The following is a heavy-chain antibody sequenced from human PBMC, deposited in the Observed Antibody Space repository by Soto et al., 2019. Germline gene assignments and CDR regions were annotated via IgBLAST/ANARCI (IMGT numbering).Heavy chain of an antibody. V-gene: IGHV1-2*02. J-gene: IGHJ4*02. CDR1: GYTFTGHY. CDR2: IGPESGAT. CDR3: GRGRSGQIVVFY. Sequence: GASVKVSFTASGYTFTGHYIHWVRQAPEQGPEWMGEIGPESGATRYAEKFQGRVTMTLDTSITTVYMELKNLSPDDTAVYYCGRGRSGQIVVFYWGQGTPVTVSS. D-gene: IGHD1-26*01.